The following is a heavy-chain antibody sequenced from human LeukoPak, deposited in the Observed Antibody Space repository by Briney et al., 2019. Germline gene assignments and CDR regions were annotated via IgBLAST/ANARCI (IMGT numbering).Heavy chain of an antibody. J-gene: IGHJ4*02. D-gene: IGHD2-2*01. CDR1: GFILSSYA. Sequence: GGSLRLSCAGSGFILSSYAMSWVRQAPGKGLEWVSAISGSGTTTYYADSVKGRFTISRDNSNNTLYLQMNSLRAEDTAVYYCAKDPFRTRVSAPDYWGQGTLVTVSS. CDR2: ISGSGTTT. CDR3: AKDPFRTRVSAPDY. V-gene: IGHV3-23*01.